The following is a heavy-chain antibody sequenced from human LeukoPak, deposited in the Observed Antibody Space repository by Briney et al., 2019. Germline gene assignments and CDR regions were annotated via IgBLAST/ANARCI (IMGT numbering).Heavy chain of an antibody. CDR2: FSGSGGST. CDR1: GFTFSSYA. CDR3: ARAGNIRFDY. D-gene: IGHD1/OR15-1a*01. J-gene: IGHJ4*02. Sequence: PGGSLRLSCEASGFTFSSYAMSWVRQAPGQGLEWVSGFSGSGGSTYYADSVKGRFTISRDNSKNTLHLQMNSLGAEDTAVYYCARAGNIRFDYWGQGTLVTVSS. V-gene: IGHV3-23*01.